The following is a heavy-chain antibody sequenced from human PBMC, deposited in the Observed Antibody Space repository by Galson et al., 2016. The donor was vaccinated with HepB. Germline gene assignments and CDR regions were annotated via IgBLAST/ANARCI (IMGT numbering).Heavy chain of an antibody. CDR1: GFIFSNYA. D-gene: IGHD3-3*01. CDR2: ISGSGADT. CDR3: VKDRAGFFGVIGYFDF. V-gene: IGHV3-23*01. Sequence: SLRLSCAVSGFIFSNYAMSWVRQAPGKGLEWVSAISGSGADTHYADSAKGRFTISRDNSKNTLCLQMSSLRAEDTAIYYCVKDRAGFFGVIGYFDFWGQGTLVTVSS. J-gene: IGHJ4*02.